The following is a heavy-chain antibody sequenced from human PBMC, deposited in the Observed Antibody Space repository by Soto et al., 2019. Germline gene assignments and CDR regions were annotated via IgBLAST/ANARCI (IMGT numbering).Heavy chain of an antibody. J-gene: IGHJ3*02. Sequence: GGSLRLSCTASGFTFGDYAMSWFRQAPGKGLEWVGVIRSKAYGGTTEYAASVKGRFTISRDDSKSIAYLQMNSLKTEETAVYYCTRHNWGAFDIWGQGTMVTVSS. V-gene: IGHV3-49*03. CDR1: GFTFGDYA. D-gene: IGHD7-27*01. CDR3: TRHNWGAFDI. CDR2: IRSKAYGGTT.